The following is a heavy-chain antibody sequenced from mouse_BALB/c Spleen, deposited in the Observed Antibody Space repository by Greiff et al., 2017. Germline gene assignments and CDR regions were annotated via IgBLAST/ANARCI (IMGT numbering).Heavy chain of an antibody. CDR2: INSNGGST. CDR3: ARGGWYFDV. CDR1: GFTFSSYG. J-gene: IGHJ1*01. Sequence: EVMLVESGGGLVKPGGSLKLSCAASGFTFSSYGMSWVRQTPDKRLELVATINSNGGSTYYPDSVKGRFTISRDNAKNTLYLQMSSLKSEDTAMYYCARGGWYFDVWGAGTTVTVSS. V-gene: IGHV5-6-3*01.